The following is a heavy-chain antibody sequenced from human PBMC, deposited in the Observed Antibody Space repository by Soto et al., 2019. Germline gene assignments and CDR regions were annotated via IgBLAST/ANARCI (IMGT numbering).Heavy chain of an antibody. V-gene: IGHV3-48*03. D-gene: IGHD3-3*01. CDR3: ARDRTATYYDFWSGYPPMDV. J-gene: IGHJ6*02. Sequence: GGSLRLSCAASGFTFSSYEMNWVRQAPGKGLEWVSYISSSGSTIYYADSVKGRFTISRDNAKNSLYLQMNSLRAEDTAVYYCARDRTATYYDFWSGYPPMDVWGHGTTVTVSS. CDR1: GFTFSSYE. CDR2: ISSSGSTI.